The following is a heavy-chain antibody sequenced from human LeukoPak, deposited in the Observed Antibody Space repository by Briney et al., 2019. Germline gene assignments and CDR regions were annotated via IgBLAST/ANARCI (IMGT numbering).Heavy chain of an antibody. CDR3: AKERQKLVPDIDY. J-gene: IGHJ4*02. D-gene: IGHD3-9*01. CDR1: GFIFSNYG. Sequence: QPGGSLRLSCAASGFIFSNYGMHWVRQAPGKGLEWLAFTRYDESRTYYADSVKGRFSISRDNSENTLYLQMNNLRPEDTAVYSCAKERQKLVPDIDYWGQGTLVTVSS. CDR2: TRYDESRT. V-gene: IGHV3-30*02.